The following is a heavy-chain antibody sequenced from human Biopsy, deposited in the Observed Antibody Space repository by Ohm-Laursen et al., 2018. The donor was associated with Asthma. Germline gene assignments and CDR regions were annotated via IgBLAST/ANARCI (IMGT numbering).Heavy chain of an antibody. CDR1: PGSINDYY. V-gene: IGHV4-59*01. D-gene: IGHD5-24*01. J-gene: IGHJ4*02. CDR3: SRNKIEDGIYFDN. Sequence: PSQTLSLTCTVSPGSINDYYWNWIRQFPGKGLEWIGYVHSSGSTRFNPSLKSRVTVSVDTSVDQVPLKLSSVTAADTAVYYCSRNKIEDGIYFDNWGQGTLVTVSS. CDR2: VHSSGST.